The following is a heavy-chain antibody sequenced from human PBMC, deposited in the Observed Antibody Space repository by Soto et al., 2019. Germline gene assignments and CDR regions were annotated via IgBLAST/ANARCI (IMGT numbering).Heavy chain of an antibody. J-gene: IGHJ5*02. Sequence: ASVQVSCKASGYTFTSYAMHWVRQAPGQGLEWMGWINPNSGGTNYAQKFQGRVTMTRDTSISTAYMELSRLRSDDTAVYYCARDRYNWNYHWFDPWGEGSLVTVSS. CDR1: GYTFTSYA. CDR3: ARDRYNWNYHWFDP. D-gene: IGHD1-7*01. V-gene: IGHV1-2*02. CDR2: INPNSGGT.